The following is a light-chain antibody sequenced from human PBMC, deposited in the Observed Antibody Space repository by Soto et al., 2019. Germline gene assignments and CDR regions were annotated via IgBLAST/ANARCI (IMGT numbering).Light chain of an antibody. Sequence: DIQITQSSSTLYASGGHRVTIYPRASQSISSWLAWYPQKTGKAPKLLIYDASSLASGVPSRVSGSEFWHDGTLTISRLQPEDLATYHCQPTNSIPITFGPGTRLEIK. CDR3: QPTNSIPIT. J-gene: IGKJ5*01. CDR2: DAS. V-gene: IGKV1-5*01. CDR1: QSISSW.